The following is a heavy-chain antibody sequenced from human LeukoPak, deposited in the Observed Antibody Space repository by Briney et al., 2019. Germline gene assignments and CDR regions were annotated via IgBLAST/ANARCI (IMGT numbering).Heavy chain of an antibody. V-gene: IGHV1-3*01. Sequence: ASVKVSCKASGYTFTNYPIHWVRQAPGHRLEGMGWISAGKGNTKYSQRFKDRVTITRDTSASTAYMEMSSLRSEDTAVYYCARDKGAAAGSDYYYGMDVWGTGTTVTVSS. D-gene: IGHD6-13*01. CDR1: GYTFTNYP. J-gene: IGHJ6*04. CDR2: ISAGKGNT. CDR3: ARDKGAAAGSDYYYGMDV.